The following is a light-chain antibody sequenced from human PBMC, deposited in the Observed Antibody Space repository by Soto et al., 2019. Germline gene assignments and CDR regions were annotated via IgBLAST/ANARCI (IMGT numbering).Light chain of an antibody. CDR3: HQYKTWPPET. J-gene: IGKJ1*01. CDR2: GVS. CDR1: QNVKSN. V-gene: IGKV3D-15*01. Sequence: EIVMTQSPATLSVSPGERATLSCRASQNVKSNVAWYQQRHGQAPRLLIYGVSTRATGIPARFSGSGSGTEFTLTISSLQSEDFAVYFCHQYKTWPPETFGQGTKVDIK.